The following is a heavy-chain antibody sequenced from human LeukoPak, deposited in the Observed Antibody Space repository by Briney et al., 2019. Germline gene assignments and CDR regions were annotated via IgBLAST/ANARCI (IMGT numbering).Heavy chain of an antibody. CDR1: GYTFTSHY. J-gene: IGHJ4*02. CDR3: VREDPYCSTTSCYGGFDY. V-gene: IGHV1-46*01. CDR2: INLSDGTT. Sequence: ASVKLSCKASGYTFTSHYMHWVRQAPGQGPEWMGIINLSDGTTGYAQKFQGRVTMTSDTSTSTVYVELRSLRSEDTAMYYCVREDPYCSTTSCYGGFDYWGQGTLVTVSS. D-gene: IGHD2-2*01.